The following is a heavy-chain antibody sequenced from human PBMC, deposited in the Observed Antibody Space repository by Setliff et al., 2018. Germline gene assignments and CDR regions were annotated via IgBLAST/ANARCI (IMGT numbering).Heavy chain of an antibody. Sequence: GGSLRLSCTVYGFSFNKYWMYWVRQAPGKGLEWVSRINGDATIAHYADSVKGRFTISRDNAKNSLYLQMNSLRAEDTAVYFCAKPQVELRWGFESWGQGTLVTVSS. CDR2: INGDATIA. J-gene: IGHJ4*02. D-gene: IGHD3-16*01. V-gene: IGHV3-74*01. CDR3: AKPQVELRWGFES. CDR1: GFSFNKYW.